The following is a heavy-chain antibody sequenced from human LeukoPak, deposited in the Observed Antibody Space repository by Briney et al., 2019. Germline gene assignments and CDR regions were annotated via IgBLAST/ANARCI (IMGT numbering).Heavy chain of an antibody. D-gene: IGHD3-9*01. J-gene: IGHJ3*02. V-gene: IGHV3-48*03. CDR1: GFTFSSYE. Sequence: GGSLRLSCAASGFTFSSYEMNWVRQAPGKGLEWVSYISSSGSTIYYADSVKGRFTISRDNAKNSLYLQMNSLRAEDTAVYYCARAYPIYDILTGYPSDAFDIWGQGTMVTVPS. CDR2: ISSSGSTI. CDR3: ARAYPIYDILTGYPSDAFDI.